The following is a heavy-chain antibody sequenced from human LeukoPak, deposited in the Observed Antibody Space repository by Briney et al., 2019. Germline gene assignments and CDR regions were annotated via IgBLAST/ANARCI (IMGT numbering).Heavy chain of an antibody. CDR2: ISRSGSTK. V-gene: IGHV3-48*03. J-gene: IGHJ6*02. CDR1: GFTFSSYE. CDR3: ARDEQNTYYYYGMDV. Sequence: AGGSLRRSCAASGFTFSSYEINWVRQAPGKGLEWVSYISRSGSTKYYADSVKGRFTISRDNAKNSLYLQMNSLRAEDTAVYYCARDEQNTYYYYGMDVWGQGTTVTVSS.